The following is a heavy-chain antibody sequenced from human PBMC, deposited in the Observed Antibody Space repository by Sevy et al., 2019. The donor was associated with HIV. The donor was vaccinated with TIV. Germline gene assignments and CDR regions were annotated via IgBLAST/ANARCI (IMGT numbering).Heavy chain of an antibody. CDR3: TRWSGGKSIFDY. J-gene: IGHJ4*02. D-gene: IGHD3-3*01. CDR2: IKSKAQGGTI. Sequence: GGSLRLSCTTSGFTFGDYAMNWVRQAPGKGLEWVAFIKSKAQGGTIDHAASVKGRFTISRDDSKSIAYLEMNNLKIADSAVYYCTRWSGGKSIFDYWGQGTLVTVSS. CDR1: GFTFGDYA. V-gene: IGHV3-49*04.